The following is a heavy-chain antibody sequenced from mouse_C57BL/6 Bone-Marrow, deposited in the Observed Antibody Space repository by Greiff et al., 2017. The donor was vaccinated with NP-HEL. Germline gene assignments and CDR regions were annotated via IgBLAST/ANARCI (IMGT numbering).Heavy chain of an antibody. CDR1: GYTFTSYG. D-gene: IGHD4-1*01. V-gene: IGHV1-81*01. Sequence: QVQLQQSGAELARPGASVKLSCKASGYTFTSYGISWVKQRTGQGLEWIGEIYPRSGNTYYNEKFKGKATLTADKSSSTTYMELRSLTSEDSAVYFCARQGWDGGFDYWGQGTTLTVSS. J-gene: IGHJ2*01. CDR3: ARQGWDGGFDY. CDR2: IYPRSGNT.